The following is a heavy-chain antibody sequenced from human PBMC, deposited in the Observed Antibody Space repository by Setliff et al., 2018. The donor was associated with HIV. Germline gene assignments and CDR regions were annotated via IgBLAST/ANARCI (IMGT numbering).Heavy chain of an antibody. Sequence: GGSLRLSCAASGFTFSSYAMSWVRQAPGKGLEWVSAISGSGGSTYYADSVKGRFSISRDNSQSTLSLQMQSLRAEDTAMYYCTTDWGGGGGAPLDPWGQGTLVTVSS. CDR2: ISGSGGST. V-gene: IGHV3-23*01. J-gene: IGHJ5*02. CDR3: TTDWGGGGGAPLDP. CDR1: GFTFSSYA. D-gene: IGHD2-21*01.